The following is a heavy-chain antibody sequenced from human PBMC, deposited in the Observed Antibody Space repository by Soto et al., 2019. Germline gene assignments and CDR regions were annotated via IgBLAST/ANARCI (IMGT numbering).Heavy chain of an antibody. CDR2: IKKDESRK. CDR1: GFTFSDYW. D-gene: IGHD3-22*01. CDR3: ARDVSPGGGPYYRDAVDM. J-gene: IGHJ3*02. Sequence: EVQLVESGGGLVQPGASLRLSCAASGFTFSDYWMPWVRQAPGKGLEWLANIKKDESRKSYLDSVRGRFTISRDNARNSLYLQMDSLRAEDTALYYCARDVSPGGGPYYRDAVDMWGQGTTVTVSS. V-gene: IGHV3-7*05.